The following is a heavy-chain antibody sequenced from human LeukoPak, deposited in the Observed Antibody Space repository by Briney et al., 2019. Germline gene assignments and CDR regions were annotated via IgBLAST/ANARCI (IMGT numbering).Heavy chain of an antibody. CDR3: AKGGSGFGFYYGMDV. CDR2: TSDSGTTT. D-gene: IGHD3-10*01. J-gene: IGHJ6*02. Sequence: PGGSLRLSCAASEFTFSSFAMNWVRQAPGKGLEWVSGTSDSGTTTYADSVKGRFTMSRDNSKKTLFLQMDSLRAEDTAVYYCAKGGSGFGFYYGMDVWGQGTTVTVSS. V-gene: IGHV3-23*01. CDR1: EFTFSSFA.